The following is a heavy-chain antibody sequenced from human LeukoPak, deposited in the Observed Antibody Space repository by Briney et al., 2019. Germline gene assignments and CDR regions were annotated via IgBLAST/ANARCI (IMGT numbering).Heavy chain of an antibody. CDR3: ARVGTYYRSLDS. D-gene: IGHD3-10*01. J-gene: IGHJ4*02. Sequence: PSETLSLTCTVSGGSINDASWNWIRKPPGQGLEWIGYIYHSGGTNYHPSLKSRVTISLATSKNQFSLKLSSVTAADWAVYYCARVGTYYRSLDSWGQGTLGTV. CDR2: IYHSGGT. V-gene: IGHV4-59*01. CDR1: GGSINDAS.